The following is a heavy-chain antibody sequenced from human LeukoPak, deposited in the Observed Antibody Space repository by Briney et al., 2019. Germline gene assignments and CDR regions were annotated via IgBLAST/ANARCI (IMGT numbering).Heavy chain of an antibody. CDR2: INHSGST. J-gene: IGHJ4*01. V-gene: IGHV4-34*01. CDR3: ARYDYGDDRPMEFFDY. CDR1: GGSFSGYY. D-gene: IGHD4-17*01. Sequence: PSETLSLTCAVHGGSFSGYYWSWIRQPPGKGLEWIGEINHSGSTNYNPSLKSRVTISVDTSKNQFSLKLSSVTAADTAVYYCARYDYGDDRPMEFFDYWGHGSLVTVSS.